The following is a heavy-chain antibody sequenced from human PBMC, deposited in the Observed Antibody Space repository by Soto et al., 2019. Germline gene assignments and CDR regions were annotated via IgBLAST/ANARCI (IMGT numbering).Heavy chain of an antibody. V-gene: IGHV4-39*01. CDR2: IYHSGTT. CDR1: GGSISSSSYY. Sequence: SETLSLTCTVSGGSISSSSYYWGWIRQPPGKGLEWIGTIYHSGTTYHNLSLKSRVTISVDTSKNQFSLKLSSVTAADTAVYYCARQDTALVPIDYWGQGTLVTVSS. J-gene: IGHJ4*02. CDR3: ARQDTALVPIDY. D-gene: IGHD5-18*01.